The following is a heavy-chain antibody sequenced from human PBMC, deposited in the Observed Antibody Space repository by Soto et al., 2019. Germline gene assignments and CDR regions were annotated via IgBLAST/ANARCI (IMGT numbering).Heavy chain of an antibody. D-gene: IGHD3-3*01. CDR1: GGSISSYY. CDR3: ARVACSGYYLNYFDY. CDR2: IYYSGST. Sequence: QVQLQESGPGLVKPSETLSLTCTVSGGSISSYYWSWIRQPPGKGLEWIGYIYYSGSTNYNPSLNNRVTISVDTSKNQFSLKLSSVTAADTAVYYCARVACSGYYLNYFDYWGQGTLVTVSS. J-gene: IGHJ4*02. V-gene: IGHV4-59*01.